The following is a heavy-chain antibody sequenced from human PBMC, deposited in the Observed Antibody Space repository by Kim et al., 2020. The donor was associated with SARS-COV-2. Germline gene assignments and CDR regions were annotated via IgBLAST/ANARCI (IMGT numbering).Heavy chain of an antibody. V-gene: IGHV3-43*01. Sequence: GRFTISRDNSKNSLYLQMNSLRTEDTALYYCAKNVDIVATIFYYYYGMDVWGQGTTVTVSS. D-gene: IGHD5-12*01. CDR3: AKNVDIVATIFYYYYGMDV. J-gene: IGHJ6*02.